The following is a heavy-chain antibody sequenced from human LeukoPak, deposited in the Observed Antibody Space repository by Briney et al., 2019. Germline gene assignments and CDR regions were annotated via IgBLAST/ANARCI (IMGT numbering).Heavy chain of an antibody. V-gene: IGHV1-18*01. D-gene: IGHD3-3*01. CDR3: ARLAVYYDFWSGYPLPPDY. J-gene: IGHJ4*02. CDR2: ISDYNGNT. Sequence: GASVKVSCKASGYTFTSYDISWVRQAPGQGLECMGWISDYNGNTNYAQKLQGRVTMTTDTSTSTAYMELRSLRSDDTAVYYCARLAVYYDFWSGYPLPPDYWGQGTLVTVSS. CDR1: GYTFTSYD.